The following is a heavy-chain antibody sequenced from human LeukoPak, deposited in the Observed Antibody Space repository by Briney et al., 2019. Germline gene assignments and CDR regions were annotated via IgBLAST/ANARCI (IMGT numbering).Heavy chain of an antibody. D-gene: IGHD1-26*01. CDR1: GFTFSAYV. Sequence: PGGSLRLSCAASGFTFSAYVMTWVRQAPGKGLEWVSAIGADGRSTDYADSVKGRFTLSRDISKNTLYLQMNSLRAEDTALYYCTRRVGGTPDHWGLGTLVTVSS. J-gene: IGHJ5*02. V-gene: IGHV3-23*01. CDR2: IGADGRST. CDR3: TRRVGGTPDH.